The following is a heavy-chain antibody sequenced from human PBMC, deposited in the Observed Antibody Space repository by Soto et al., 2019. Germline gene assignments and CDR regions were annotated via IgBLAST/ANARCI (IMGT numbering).Heavy chain of an antibody. J-gene: IGHJ3*02. CDR3: ARVYSSSWYPAFDI. Sequence: QVQLVQSGAEVKKPGASVKVSCKASGYTFTGYYMHWVRQAPGQGLEWMGWINPNSGGTNYAQKFQGWVPMTRDTSISTAYMELSRLRSDDTAVYYCARVYSSSWYPAFDIWGQGTMVTVSS. V-gene: IGHV1-2*04. CDR2: INPNSGGT. D-gene: IGHD6-13*01. CDR1: GYTFTGYY.